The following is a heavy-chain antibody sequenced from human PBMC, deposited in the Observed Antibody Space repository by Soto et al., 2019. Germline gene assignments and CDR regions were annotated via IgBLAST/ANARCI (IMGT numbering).Heavy chain of an antibody. CDR3: ARSSGWYFDI. J-gene: IGHJ3*02. V-gene: IGHV3-7*02. Sequence: PGGALRLSWAASGFTFSSYWISWVRQAPGKGLEWVANIKQDGTEKYYVDSVKGRFTISRDNAKNSLYLQMNSLRAEDTAVYYCARSSGWYFDIWGQGTMVTVS. D-gene: IGHD6-19*01. CDR2: IKQDGTEK. CDR1: GFTFSSYW.